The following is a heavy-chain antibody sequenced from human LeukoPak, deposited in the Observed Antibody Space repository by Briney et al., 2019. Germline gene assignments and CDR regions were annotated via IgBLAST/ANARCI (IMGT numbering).Heavy chain of an antibody. CDR3: VKSGGYYYMDA. J-gene: IGHJ6*03. V-gene: IGHV3-9*01. Sequence: GGSLRLSCAASGFIFHDFAMHWVRQTRGKELEWVSTISWNSDIILYAESVKGRFTIFKDNDRDSLYMEINSLRPEDTALYYCVKSGGYYYMDAWGKGTTVIVSS. CDR2: ISWNSDII. D-gene: IGHD2-15*01. CDR1: GFIFHDFA.